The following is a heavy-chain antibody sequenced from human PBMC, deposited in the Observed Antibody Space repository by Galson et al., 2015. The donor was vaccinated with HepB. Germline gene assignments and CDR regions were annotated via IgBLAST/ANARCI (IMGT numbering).Heavy chain of an antibody. D-gene: IGHD4-17*01. CDR3: AKNPGSYGDYGMDWYFDL. Sequence: SLRLSCAASGFTFSSYSMNWVRQAPGKGLEWVAVISYDGSNKYYADSVKGRFTISRDNSKNTLYLQMNSLRAEDTAVYYCAKNPGSYGDYGMDWYFDLWGRGTLVTVSS. CDR2: ISYDGSNK. V-gene: IGHV3-30*18. J-gene: IGHJ2*01. CDR1: GFTFSSYS.